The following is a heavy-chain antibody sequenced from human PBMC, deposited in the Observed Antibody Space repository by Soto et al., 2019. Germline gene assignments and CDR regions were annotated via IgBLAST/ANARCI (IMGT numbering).Heavy chain of an antibody. D-gene: IGHD4-17*01. CDR2: ISGSGGST. V-gene: IGHV3-23*01. CDR3: AKDGPTVAYHYFDY. J-gene: IGHJ4*02. CDR1: GGSFSGYY. Sequence: GTLSLTCAVYGGSFSGYYWICVRQAPGKGLEWVSAISGSGGSTYYADSVKGRFTISRDNSKNTLYLQMNSLRAEDTAVYYCAKDGPTVAYHYFDYWGQGTLDPFS.